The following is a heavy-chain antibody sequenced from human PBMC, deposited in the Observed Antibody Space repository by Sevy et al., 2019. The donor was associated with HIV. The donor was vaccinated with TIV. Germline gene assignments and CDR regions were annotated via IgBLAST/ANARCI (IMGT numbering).Heavy chain of an antibody. V-gene: IGHV4-59*08. CDR2: ISYTGTT. Sequence: SETLSLTCTVSGGSTSTYYWSWIRQPPGKGLEWIGEISYTGTTNYNPSLQSRVTLSVDTSRNQFSLTLSSVTAADTAFYYCARQGTRGSYPIWGQGTLVTVSS. D-gene: IGHD1-26*01. CDR1: GGSTSTYY. J-gene: IGHJ4*02. CDR3: ARQGTRGSYPI.